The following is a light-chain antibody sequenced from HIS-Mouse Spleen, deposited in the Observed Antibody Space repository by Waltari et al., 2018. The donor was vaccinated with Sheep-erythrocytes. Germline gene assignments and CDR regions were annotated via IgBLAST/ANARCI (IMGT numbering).Light chain of an antibody. J-gene: IGLJ3*02. V-gene: IGLV2-8*01. CDR3: SSYAGSNNWV. CDR1: SSDVGGSNH. Sequence: QSALTQPPSASGSPGQSVTLSCTGTSSDVGGSNHVSWYQQHPGKAPKLMIYEVSKRPSGFPDRFSGSKSGNTASLTVSGLQAEDEADYYCSSYAGSNNWVFGGGTKLTVL. CDR2: EVS.